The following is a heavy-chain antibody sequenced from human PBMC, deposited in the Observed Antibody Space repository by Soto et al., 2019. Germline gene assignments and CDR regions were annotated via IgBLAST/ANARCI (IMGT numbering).Heavy chain of an antibody. V-gene: IGHV4-39*01. CDR3: ARYEDIVVVPAAISWFDP. D-gene: IGHD2-2*02. CDR2: IYYSGST. CDR1: GGSTSSSSYY. J-gene: IGHJ5*02. Sequence: SETLSLTCTVSGGSTSSSSYYWGWIRQPPGKGLEWIGSIYYSGSTYYNPSLKSRVTISVDTSKNQFSLKLSSVTAADTAVYYCARYEDIVVVPAAISWFDPWGQGTLVTVSS.